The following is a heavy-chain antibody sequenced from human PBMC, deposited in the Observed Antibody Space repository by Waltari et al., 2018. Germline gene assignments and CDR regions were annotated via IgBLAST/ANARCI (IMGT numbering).Heavy chain of an antibody. CDR2: IYYGGGT. CDR3: ARPSRGSGAFDM. D-gene: IGHD3-16*01. CDR1: GDSISSSNYY. Sequence: QLQLQESGPGLVKPSETLSLTCIVSGDSISSSNYYWGWIRQPPGKGLEWIGSIYYGGGTYYNPSLESRVTISVDTSKNQFSLKLSSVTAADTAVYYCARPSRGSGAFDMWGQGTMVTVSS. V-gene: IGHV4-39*07. J-gene: IGHJ3*02.